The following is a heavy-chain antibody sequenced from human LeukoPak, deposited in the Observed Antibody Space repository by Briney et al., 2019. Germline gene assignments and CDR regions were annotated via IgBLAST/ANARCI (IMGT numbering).Heavy chain of an antibody. CDR3: ARTPYYYDCSGYPFDY. CDR1: GYTFTVYY. V-gene: IGHV1-2*02. D-gene: IGHD3-22*01. Sequence: GASVKVSCKSSGYTFTVYYMHWVRRAPGQGLEWMGWINPNSGGTNYAQKFQGRVTMTRDTSISTAYMELSRLRSDDTAVYYCARTPYYYDCSGYPFDYWGQGTLVTVSS. CDR2: INPNSGGT. J-gene: IGHJ4*02.